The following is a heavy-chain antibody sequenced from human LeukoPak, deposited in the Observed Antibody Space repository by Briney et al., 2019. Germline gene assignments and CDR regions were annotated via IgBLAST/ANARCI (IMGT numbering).Heavy chain of an antibody. CDR1: GFTFSSYG. CDR2: ISYDGSNK. Sequence: GGSLRLSCAASGFTFSSYGMHWVRQAPGKGLEWVAVISYDGSNKYYAGSVKGRFTISRDNSKNTLYLQMNSLRAEDTAVYYCARDGNYDFWSGYYMYYYYYGMDVWGQGTTVTVSS. J-gene: IGHJ6*02. D-gene: IGHD3-3*01. CDR3: ARDGNYDFWSGYYMYYYYYGMDV. V-gene: IGHV3-30*03.